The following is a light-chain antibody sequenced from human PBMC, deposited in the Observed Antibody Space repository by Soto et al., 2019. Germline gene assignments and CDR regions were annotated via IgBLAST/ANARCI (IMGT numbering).Light chain of an antibody. CDR2: GNS. CDR1: SSNIGAGYD. CDR3: QPYDSSLSAFYV. Sequence: QSVLTQPPSVSGAPGQSVTISCTWISSNIGAGYDVHWYQQLPGTAPKLLIYGNSNRPSGVPDRFSGSKSGTSASLAITGLQAEDEADYYCQPYDSSLSAFYVFGTGTKVTVL. V-gene: IGLV1-40*01. J-gene: IGLJ1*01.